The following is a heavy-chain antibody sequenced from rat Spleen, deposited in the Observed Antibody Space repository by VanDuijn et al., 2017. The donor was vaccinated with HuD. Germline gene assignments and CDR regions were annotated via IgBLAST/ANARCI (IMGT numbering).Heavy chain of an antibody. CDR3: ARRPMGIRGDY. V-gene: IGHV5-29*01. D-gene: IGHD1-7*01. CDR1: GFTFSDYY. Sequence: EVQLVESDGGLVQPGRSLKLSCAASGFTFSDYYMAWVRQAPTKGLEWVATISSDGRRNYYRDSVKGRFTISRDNAKSSLYLQMDSLRSEDTATYYCARRPMGIRGDYWGQGVMVTVSS. CDR2: ISSDGRRN. J-gene: IGHJ2*01.